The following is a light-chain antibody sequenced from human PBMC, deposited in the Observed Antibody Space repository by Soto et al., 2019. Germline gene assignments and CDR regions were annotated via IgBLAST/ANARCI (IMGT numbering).Light chain of an antibody. CDR1: QTISTF. V-gene: IGKV1-39*01. CDR3: QQSYATVRT. Sequence: DIQMTQSPSSLSSSVGDRVTITCRASQTISTFLNWYQQKPGKAPRLLIYAASRLQSGVPARFSGSGAGTDFTLTITSLQREDFGIYYCQQSYATVRTFGGGTKVE. J-gene: IGKJ4*01. CDR2: AAS.